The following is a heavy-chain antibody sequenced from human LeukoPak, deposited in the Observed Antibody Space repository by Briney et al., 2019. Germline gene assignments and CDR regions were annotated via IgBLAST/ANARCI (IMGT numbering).Heavy chain of an antibody. CDR2: IYYSGST. V-gene: IGHV4-59*01. CDR3: ARAQWLVSYFDY. J-gene: IGHJ4*02. D-gene: IGHD6-19*01. CDR1: GGSISSYY. Sequence: SETLSLTCTVSGGSISSYYWSWIRQPPGKGLXWIGYIYYSGSTNYNPSLKSRVTISVDTSKNQFSLKLSSVTAADTAVYYCARAQWLVSYFDYWGQGTLVTVSS.